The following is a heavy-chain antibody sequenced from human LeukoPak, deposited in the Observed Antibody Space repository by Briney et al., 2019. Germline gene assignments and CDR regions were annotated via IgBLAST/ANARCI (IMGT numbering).Heavy chain of an antibody. Sequence: PGGSLRLSCAGSGFTFSDPWMSWVRQAPGKGLEWTGRIKSKTDGGTTDFAAPVKGRFTISRDDSKNTLYLQMNSLRTEDTAVYYCTTDRTYSRFDHWGEGTLVTVSS. CDR3: TTDRTYSRFDH. D-gene: IGHD2-15*01. CDR1: GFTFSDPW. V-gene: IGHV3-15*01. CDR2: IKSKTDGGTT. J-gene: IGHJ4*02.